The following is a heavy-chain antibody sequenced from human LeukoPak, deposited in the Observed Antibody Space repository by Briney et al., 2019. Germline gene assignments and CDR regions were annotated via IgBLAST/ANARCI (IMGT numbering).Heavy chain of an antibody. Sequence: ASVKVSCKASGYTFTSYGISWVRQAPGQGLEWMGWISAYNGNTNYAQKLQGRVTMTTDTSTSTAYMELRSLRSDDTAVYYCARSVEYSSGWYPYYYYMDVWGKGTTVTVSS. D-gene: IGHD6-19*01. V-gene: IGHV1-18*01. J-gene: IGHJ6*03. CDR1: GYTFTSYG. CDR2: ISAYNGNT. CDR3: ARSVEYSSGWYPYYYYMDV.